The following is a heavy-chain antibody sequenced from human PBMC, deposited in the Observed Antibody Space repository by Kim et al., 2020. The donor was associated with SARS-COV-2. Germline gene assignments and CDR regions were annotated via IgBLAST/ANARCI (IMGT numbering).Heavy chain of an antibody. Sequence: SQTLSLTCAISGDSVSSNSAAWNWIRQSPSRGLEWLGRTYYRSKWYNDYAVSVKSRITINPDTSKNQFSLQLNSVTPEDTAVYYCARDLGSSSSPNSYWYFDLWGRGTLVTVSS. J-gene: IGHJ2*01. D-gene: IGHD6-6*01. CDR2: TYYRSKWYN. CDR1: GDSVSSNSAA. CDR3: ARDLGSSSSPNSYWYFDL. V-gene: IGHV6-1*01.